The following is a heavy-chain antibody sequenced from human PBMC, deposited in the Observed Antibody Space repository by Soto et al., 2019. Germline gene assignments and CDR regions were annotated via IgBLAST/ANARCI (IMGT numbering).Heavy chain of an antibody. D-gene: IGHD3-16*01. CDR2: IYHTGIA. J-gene: IGHJ6*02. CDR1: GDSITNNHW. V-gene: IGHV4-4*02. CDR3: VSKLGPYYYGLDV. Sequence: QMQLRESGPGLVKPSGTLSLTCTVYGDSITNNHWWSWVRQPPGKGPELIGEIYHTGIANYNPSLQSRVASSVDKSKNHFSLSLTSVTAADTAVYYWVSKLGPYYYGLDVWGQGTTVTVSS.